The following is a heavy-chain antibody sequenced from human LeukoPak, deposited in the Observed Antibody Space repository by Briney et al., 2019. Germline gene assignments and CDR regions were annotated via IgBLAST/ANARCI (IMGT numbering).Heavy chain of an antibody. CDR1: GYTFNRYG. V-gene: IGHV1-18*01. J-gene: IGHJ4*02. CDR2: ISGYNGNT. Sequence: ASVKVSCKASGYTFNRYGITWARQAPGQGLEWMGWISGYNGNTNYAQKLQGRVTMTTDTSTSTAYMELRSLRPDDTAMYYCARDYGYGVTVMISDDYWGQGTLVTVSS. D-gene: IGHD5-12*01. CDR3: ARDYGYGVTVMISDDY.